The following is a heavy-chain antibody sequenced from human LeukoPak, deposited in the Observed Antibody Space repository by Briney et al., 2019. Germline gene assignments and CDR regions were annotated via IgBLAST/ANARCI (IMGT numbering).Heavy chain of an antibody. D-gene: IGHD3-10*01. Sequence: PGGSLRLSCAASGFTFATYGMSWVRQAPGKGLEWVSVVGGSADTTHYADSVKGRFFISRDNSKNTVHLQMNSLRAEDTAVYYCAKDSFTVVRGVGSDDGFAVWGQGTMVTVSS. V-gene: IGHV3-23*01. J-gene: IGHJ3*01. CDR2: VGGSADTT. CDR3: AKDSFTVVRGVGSDDGFAV. CDR1: GFTFATYG.